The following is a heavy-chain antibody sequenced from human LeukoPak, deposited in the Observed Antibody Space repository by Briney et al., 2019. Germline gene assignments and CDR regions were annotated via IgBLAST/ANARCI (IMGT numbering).Heavy chain of an antibody. CDR2: INHSGST. CDR1: GFTFSSYA. Sequence: GSLRLSCAASGFTFSSYAMSWVRQPPGKGLEWIGEINHSGSTNYNPSLKSRVTISVDTSKNQFSLKLSSVTAADTAVYYCARGIGYCSSTSCYYYYYGMDVWGQGTTVTVSS. V-gene: IGHV4-34*01. D-gene: IGHD2-2*01. J-gene: IGHJ6*02. CDR3: ARGIGYCSSTSCYYYYYGMDV.